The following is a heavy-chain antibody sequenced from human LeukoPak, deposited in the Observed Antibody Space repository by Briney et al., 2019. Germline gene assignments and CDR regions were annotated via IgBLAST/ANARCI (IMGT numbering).Heavy chain of an antibody. CDR2: IIPILGIA. Sequence: ASVKVSCKASGGTFSSYAISWVRQAPGQGLEWMGRIIPILGIANYAQKFQGRVTITADKSTSTAYMELSSLRFEDTAVYYCARSIVVVPAATSYGIDYWGQGTLVTVSS. CDR3: ARSIVVVPAATSYGIDY. J-gene: IGHJ4*02. D-gene: IGHD2-2*01. V-gene: IGHV1-69*04. CDR1: GGTFSSYA.